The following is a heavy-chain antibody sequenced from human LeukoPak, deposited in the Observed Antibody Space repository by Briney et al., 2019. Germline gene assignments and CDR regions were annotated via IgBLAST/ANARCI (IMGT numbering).Heavy chain of an antibody. J-gene: IGHJ4*02. Sequence: SETLSLTCTVSGGSISNYYWSWIRQPPGKGLEWIGSISYSGGTNSNPSLKSRVTISVDTSKNQFSLKLSSVTAADTAVYYCARDVTYYYGSGRGYFDYWGQGTLVTVSS. V-gene: IGHV4-59*01. CDR3: ARDVTYYYGSGRGYFDY. D-gene: IGHD3-10*01. CDR2: ISYSGGT. CDR1: GGSISNYY.